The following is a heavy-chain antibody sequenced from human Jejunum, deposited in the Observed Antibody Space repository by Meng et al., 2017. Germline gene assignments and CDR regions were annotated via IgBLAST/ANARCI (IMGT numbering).Heavy chain of an antibody. CDR3: ARDGAVAGTTNSFDP. Sequence: QGHLVQAGAEVEKPGASVKVSCKASGYTFTGYYMHWVRQAPGQGLEWMGWINPSSGTNYAQKFQGRVTMTRDTSISTAYMELSSLTSDDTAVYYCARDGAVAGTTNSFDPWGQGTLVTVSS. D-gene: IGHD6-19*01. J-gene: IGHJ5*02. CDR1: GYTFTGYY. CDR2: INPSSGT. V-gene: IGHV1-2*02.